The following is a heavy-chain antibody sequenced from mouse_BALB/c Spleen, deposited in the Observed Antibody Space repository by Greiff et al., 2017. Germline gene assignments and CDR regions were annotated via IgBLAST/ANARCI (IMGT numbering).Heavy chain of an antibody. CDR3: TRGDYGNYFDY. CDR1: GYTFTSYW. V-gene: IGHV1S22*01. CDR2: IYPGSGST. J-gene: IGHJ2*01. D-gene: IGHD2-1*01. Sequence: LQQPGSELVRPGASVKLSCKASGYTFTSYWMHWVKQRPGQGLEWIGNIYPGSGSTNYDEKFKSKATLTVDTSSSTAYMQLSSLTSEDSAVYYCTRGDYGNYFDYWGQGTTLTVSS.